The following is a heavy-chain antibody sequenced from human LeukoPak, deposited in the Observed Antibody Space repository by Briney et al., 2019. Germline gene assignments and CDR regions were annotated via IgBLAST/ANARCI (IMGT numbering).Heavy chain of an antibody. Sequence: ASVKVSCKASGGTFSSYAISWVPQAPGQGLEWMGAIIPIFGTAHYTQKFQGRVTITADKSTSTAYMELSSLRFEDKAPYDCARGGGIVLMVQQKFGYYVDVWGKGTTVTVSS. CDR2: IIPIFGTA. V-gene: IGHV1-69*06. J-gene: IGHJ6*03. CDR1: GGTFSSYA. CDR3: ARGGGIVLMVQQKFGYYVDV. D-gene: IGHD2-8*01.